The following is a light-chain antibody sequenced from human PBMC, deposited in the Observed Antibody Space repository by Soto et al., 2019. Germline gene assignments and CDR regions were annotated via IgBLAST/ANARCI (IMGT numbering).Light chain of an antibody. CDR2: AAS. CDR1: QGIGTY. CDR3: QQVNSHPLT. V-gene: IGKV1-9*01. J-gene: IGKJ4*01. Sequence: DIQLTQSSSFLSASVGDRVIITCRASQGIGTYVAWYQQKPGTAPNLLIYAASTLQSGVPSRFSGSGSGTEFTLTISSLQPEDFATYYCQQVNSHPLTFGGGTKV.